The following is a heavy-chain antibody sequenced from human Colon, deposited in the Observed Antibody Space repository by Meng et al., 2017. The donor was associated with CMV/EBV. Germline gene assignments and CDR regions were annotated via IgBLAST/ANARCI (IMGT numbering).Heavy chain of an antibody. V-gene: IGHV1-18*01. D-gene: IGHD3-10*01. CDR2: ITANNGNT. J-gene: IGHJ6*02. CDR3: ARAFFTMFRGLIIPYGMDV. CDR1: GYTFTSYG. Sequence: ASVKVSCKTSGYTFTSYGVSWVRQAPGQGLEWMGWITANNGNTNYAQKFQGRVTMTTDTSTNTAYMELRSLRSDDTAVYYCARAFFTMFRGLIIPYGMDVWGQGTMVTVSS.